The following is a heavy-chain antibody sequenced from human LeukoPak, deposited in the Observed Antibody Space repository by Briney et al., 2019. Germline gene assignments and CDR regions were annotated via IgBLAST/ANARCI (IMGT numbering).Heavy chain of an antibody. V-gene: IGHV4-34*01. J-gene: IGHJ4*02. D-gene: IGHD5-18*01. CDR2: INHSGST. CDR3: ARGKGIQLWFVSYYFDY. CDR1: GVSISTYY. Sequence: PSETLSLTCTISGVSISTYYWTWIRQPPGKGLEWIGEINHSGSTNYNPSLKSRVTISVDTSKNQFSLKLSSVTAADTAVYYCARGKGIQLWFVSYYFDYWGQGTLVTVSS.